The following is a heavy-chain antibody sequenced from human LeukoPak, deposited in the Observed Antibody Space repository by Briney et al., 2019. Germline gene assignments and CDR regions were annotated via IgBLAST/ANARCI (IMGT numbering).Heavy chain of an antibody. D-gene: IGHD6-6*01. V-gene: IGHV3-33*06. CDR2: IWYDGSNK. CDR3: AKGNSDSEYSSSRGAFQH. CDR1: GFTFSSYG. J-gene: IGHJ1*01. Sequence: GRSLRLSCAASGFTFSSYGMHWVRQAPGKGLEWVAVIWYDGSNKYYADSVKGRFTISRDNPKNTLYLQMNSLRAEDTAVYYCAKGNSDSEYSSSRGAFQHWGQGTLVTVSS.